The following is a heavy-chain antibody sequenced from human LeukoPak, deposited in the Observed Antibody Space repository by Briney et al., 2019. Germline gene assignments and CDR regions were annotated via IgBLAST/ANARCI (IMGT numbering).Heavy chain of an antibody. J-gene: IGHJ4*02. Sequence: HGESLKISCKGSGYSFTSYWIGWVRQMPGKGLEWMWIIYPGDSDTSYSPSFQGQVTISADQPLSPAYLQWSSLKPSDTAMYYCARLVYSYDSNFDSRGQGNLVTVSS. D-gene: IGHD3-22*01. CDR3: ARLVYSYDSNFDS. V-gene: IGHV5-51*01. CDR1: GYSFTSYW. CDR2: IYPGDSDT.